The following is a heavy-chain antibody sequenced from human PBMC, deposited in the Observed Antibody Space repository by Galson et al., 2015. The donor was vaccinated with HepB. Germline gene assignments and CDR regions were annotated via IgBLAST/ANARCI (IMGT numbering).Heavy chain of an antibody. CDR3: ARYWYNLRLFDWLSEGWLDP. J-gene: IGHJ5*02. Sequence: QSGAEVKKPGESLNISCTSSGYRFTSHWIARVRQVPGKGLEWMGIIFPSDSDTRYSPSFQGQVTISVDKSISTAYLQWSSLKASDTAMYYCARYWYNLRLFDWLSEGWLDPWGQGTLVTVSS. CDR2: IFPSDSDT. D-gene: IGHD3-3*01. V-gene: IGHV5-51*01. CDR1: GYRFTSHW.